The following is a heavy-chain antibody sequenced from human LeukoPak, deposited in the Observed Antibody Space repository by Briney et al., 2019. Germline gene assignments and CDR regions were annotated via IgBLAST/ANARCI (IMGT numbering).Heavy chain of an antibody. D-gene: IGHD1-26*01. CDR2: IYSDGST. CDR3: ARDQRSESYYPWGWFDP. V-gene: IGHV3-66*02. J-gene: IGHJ5*02. Sequence: PGGSLRLSCAASGFAFSTNYLSWVRQAPGKGLEWVSVIYSDGSTYYTDSVKGRFTISRDNSKNTLYLQMNSLRPEDTAVYYCARDQRSESYYPWGWFDPWGQGTLVTVSS. CDR1: GFAFSTNY.